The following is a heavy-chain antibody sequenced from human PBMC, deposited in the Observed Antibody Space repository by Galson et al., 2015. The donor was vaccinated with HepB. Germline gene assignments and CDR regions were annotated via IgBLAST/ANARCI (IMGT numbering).Heavy chain of an antibody. V-gene: IGHV3-33*01. CDR2: IWYDGSNK. J-gene: IGHJ2*01. CDR1: GFTFSSYG. CDR3: ARFPYYYDSSGYYYWYFDL. Sequence: SLRLSCAASGFTFSSYGMHWVRQAPGKGLEWVAVIWYDGSNKYYADSVKGRFTISRDNSKNTLYLQMNSLRAEDTAVYYCARFPYYYDSSGYYYWYFDLWGRGTLVTVSS. D-gene: IGHD3-22*01.